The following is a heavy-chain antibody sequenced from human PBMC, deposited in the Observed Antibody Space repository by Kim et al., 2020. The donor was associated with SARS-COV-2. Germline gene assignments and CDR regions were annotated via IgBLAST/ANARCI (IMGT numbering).Heavy chain of an antibody. Sequence: GGSLRLSCAASGFTFGDYAMHWVRQAPGKCLEWVSGISWNSGSIDYADSVKGRFTISRDNAKNSLYLQMKSLRAEDTALYYCAKIAVARSSYYYYYYYMDVWGKGTTVTVSS. CDR1: GFTFGDYA. CDR3: AKIAVARSSYYYYYYYMDV. CDR2: ISWNSGSI. J-gene: IGHJ6*03. D-gene: IGHD6-6*01. V-gene: IGHV3-9*01.